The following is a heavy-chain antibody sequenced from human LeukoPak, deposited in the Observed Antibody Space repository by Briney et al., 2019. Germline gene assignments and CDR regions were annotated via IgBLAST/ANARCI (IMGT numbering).Heavy chain of an antibody. J-gene: IGHJ4*02. V-gene: IGHV3-30*02. Sequence: DSVKGRFTISRDVSKHTLYLQMNRLRSDDTAMYYCAKDVRDGYNYFDYWGQGTLVTVSS. CDR3: AKDVRDGYNYFDY. D-gene: IGHD5-24*01.